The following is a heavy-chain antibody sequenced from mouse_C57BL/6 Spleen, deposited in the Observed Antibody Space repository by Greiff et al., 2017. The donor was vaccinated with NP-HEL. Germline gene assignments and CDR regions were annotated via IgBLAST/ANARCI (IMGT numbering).Heavy chain of an antibody. V-gene: IGHV1-50*01. D-gene: IGHD2-4*01. CDR3: ARYDYGGGAMDY. CDR1: GYTFTSYW. J-gene: IGHJ4*01. Sequence: QVQLQQPGAELVKPGASVKLSCKASGYTFTSYWMQWVKQRPGQGLEWIGEIDPSDSYTNYNQKFKGKATLTVDTSSSTAYMQLSSLTSEDSAVYYCARYDYGGGAMDYWGQGTSVTVSS. CDR2: IDPSDSYT.